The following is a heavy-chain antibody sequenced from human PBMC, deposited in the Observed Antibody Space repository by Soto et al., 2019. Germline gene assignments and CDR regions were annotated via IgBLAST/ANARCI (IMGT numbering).Heavy chain of an antibody. Sequence: GGSLRLSCAASGFTFSSYAMSWVRQAPGKGLEWVSAISGSGGSTYYADSVKGRFTISRDNSKNTRYLQMNILRAEDTAVYYCAKDSEGATHFDSWGQGPLVTVSS. CDR1: GFTFSSYA. CDR2: ISGSGGST. J-gene: IGHJ4*02. CDR3: AKDSEGATHFDS. V-gene: IGHV3-23*01. D-gene: IGHD1-26*01.